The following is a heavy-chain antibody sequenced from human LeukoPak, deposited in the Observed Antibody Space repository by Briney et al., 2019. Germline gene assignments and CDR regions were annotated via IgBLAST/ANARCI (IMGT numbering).Heavy chain of an antibody. CDR3: ATFSGQWLGASY. Sequence: PGGSLRLSCSASGFTFYTYEMNWVRQAPGKGLEWISYINSGGSSVRYADSVKGRFTISRDNAKNSLYLQMNSLIAEDTATYYCATFSGQWLGASYWGQGTLVTVSS. CDR2: INSGGSSV. V-gene: IGHV3-48*03. J-gene: IGHJ4*02. D-gene: IGHD6-19*01. CDR1: GFTFYTYE.